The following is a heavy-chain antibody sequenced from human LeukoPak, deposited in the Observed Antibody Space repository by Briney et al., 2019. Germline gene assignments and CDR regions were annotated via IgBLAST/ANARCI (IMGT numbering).Heavy chain of an antibody. CDR3: AREMGGGSSGWYPSTFDY. Sequence: GGSLRLSCAASGFTFSNYWMHWVRQAPGKGLVWVSRINSDARSTSYADSVKGRFTISRDNAKNTLYLQMNSLRAEDTAVYYCAREMGGGSSGWYPSTFDYWGQGTLVTVSS. V-gene: IGHV3-74*01. CDR2: INSDARST. CDR1: GFTFSNYW. D-gene: IGHD6-19*01. J-gene: IGHJ4*02.